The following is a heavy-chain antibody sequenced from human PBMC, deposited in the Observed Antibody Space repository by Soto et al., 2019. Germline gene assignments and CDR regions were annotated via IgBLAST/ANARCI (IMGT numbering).Heavy chain of an antibody. V-gene: IGHV3-15*01. CDR1: GFTFSNAW. CDR3: TTVSGYSGYDSRPWNYKYGMDV. Sequence: GGSLRLSCAASGFTFSNAWMSWVRLAPGKGLEWVGRIKSKIDGGTTDYAAPVKGRFTISRDDSKNTLYLQMNSLKIEDTAVYYCTTVSGYSGYDSRPWNYKYGMDVWGQGTTVTVSS. J-gene: IGHJ6*02. D-gene: IGHD5-12*01. CDR2: IKSKIDGGTT.